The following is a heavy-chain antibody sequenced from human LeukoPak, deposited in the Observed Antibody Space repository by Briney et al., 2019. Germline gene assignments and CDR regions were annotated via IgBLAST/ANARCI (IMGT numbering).Heavy chain of an antibody. CDR1: GFTFSSYA. CDR3: ARSCTSCRAAPYFDY. J-gene: IGHJ4*02. Sequence: GGSLRLSCAASGFTFSSYAMHWVRQAPGKGLEWVAVISYDGSNKYYADSVKGRFTISRDNSKNTLYLQMNSLRAEDTAVYYCARSCTSCRAAPYFDYWGQGTLVTVSS. D-gene: IGHD2-2*01. CDR2: ISYDGSNK. V-gene: IGHV3-30-3*01.